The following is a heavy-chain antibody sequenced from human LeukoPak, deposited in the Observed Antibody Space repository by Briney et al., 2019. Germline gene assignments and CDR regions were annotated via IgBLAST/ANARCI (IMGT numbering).Heavy chain of an antibody. CDR3: AKDRLTTVFTGLGGGFDY. J-gene: IGHJ4*02. Sequence: PGRSLRLSCAASGFTFSSYAMHWVRQAPGKGLEWVAVISYDGSNKYYADSVKGRFTISRDNSKNTLYLQTNSLRAEDTAVYYCAKDRLTTVFTGLGGGFDYWGQGTLVTVSS. CDR2: ISYDGSNK. CDR1: GFTFSSYA. V-gene: IGHV3-30*04. D-gene: IGHD4-17*01.